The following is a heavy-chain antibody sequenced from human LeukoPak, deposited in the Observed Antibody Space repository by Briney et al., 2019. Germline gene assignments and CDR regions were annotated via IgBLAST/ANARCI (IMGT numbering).Heavy chain of an antibody. D-gene: IGHD6-19*01. CDR3: AAEGGIAVAGTGAFDI. V-gene: IGHV1-58*02. J-gene: IGHJ3*02. Sequence: KVSCKASGYTFTSYGISWVRQAPGQGLEWIGWIVVGSGNTNYAQKFQERVTITRDMSTSTAYMELSSLRSEDTAVYYCAAEGGIAVAGTGAFDIWGQGTMVTVSS. CDR1: GYTFTSYG. CDR2: IVVGSGNT.